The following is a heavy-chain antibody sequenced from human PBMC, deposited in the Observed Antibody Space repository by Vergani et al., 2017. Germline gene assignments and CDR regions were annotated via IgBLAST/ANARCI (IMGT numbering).Heavy chain of an antibody. CDR3: ARARYCSGGSCYPGYYYYMDV. CDR1: GYTFTGYY. CDR2: INPNSGGT. V-gene: IGHV1-2*02. D-gene: IGHD2-15*01. Sequence: QVQLVQSGAEVKKPGASVKVSCKASGYTFTGYYMHWVRQAPGQGLEWMGWINPNSGGTNYAQKFQGRVTMTRDTSISTAYMELSRRRSDDTAVYYCARARYCSGGSCYPGYYYYMDVWGKGTTVTVSS. J-gene: IGHJ6*03.